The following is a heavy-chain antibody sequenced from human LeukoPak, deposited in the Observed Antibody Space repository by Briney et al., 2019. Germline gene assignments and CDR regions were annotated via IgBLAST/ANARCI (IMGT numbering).Heavy chain of an antibody. Sequence: SETLSLTCAVYGGSFNAYYWTWIRQTPGKGLEWIGVITHSGNTNYNPSLESRVTISADTSKNPFSLNLGSVTAADTAIYYCARGLRFIQGPGYYYMDVWGKGTTVTVSS. D-gene: IGHD3-16*02. CDR3: ARGLRFIQGPGYYYMDV. J-gene: IGHJ6*03. CDR1: GGSFNAYY. CDR2: ITHSGNT. V-gene: IGHV4-34*01.